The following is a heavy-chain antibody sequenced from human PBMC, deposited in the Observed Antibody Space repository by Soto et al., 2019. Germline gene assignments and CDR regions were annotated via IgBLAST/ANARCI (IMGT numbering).Heavy chain of an antibody. CDR3: ASEYCSGGSCGGYGMDV. J-gene: IGHJ6*02. CDR1: GYTFTSYG. Sequence: QVQLVQSGAEVKKPGASVKVSCKASGYTFTSYGISWVRQAPGQGLEWMGWISAYNGNTNYAQKLQGRVTMTTDTSTSTAYMELRRLRSDDTAVYYCASEYCSGGSCGGYGMDVWGQGTTVTVSS. V-gene: IGHV1-18*01. CDR2: ISAYNGNT. D-gene: IGHD2-15*01.